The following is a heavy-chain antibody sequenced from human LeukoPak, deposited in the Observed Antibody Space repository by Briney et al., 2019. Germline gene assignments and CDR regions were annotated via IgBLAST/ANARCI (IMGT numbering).Heavy chain of an antibody. V-gene: IGHV1-2*02. J-gene: IGHJ6*03. Sequence: ASVKVSCKASGYTFTGYYIHWVRQAPGQGLEWMGRINPNSGGTKYAQKFQGRVTLTRDTSITTVYMELSRLISDDTAVYYCARYAPRIVVVPPVQLPGGYYYYMDVWGKGTTVSVSS. CDR3: ARYAPRIVVVPPVQLPGGYYYYMDV. D-gene: IGHD2-2*01. CDR2: INPNSGGT. CDR1: GYTFTGYY.